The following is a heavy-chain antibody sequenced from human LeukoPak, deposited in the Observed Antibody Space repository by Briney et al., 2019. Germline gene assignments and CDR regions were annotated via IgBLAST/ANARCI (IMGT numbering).Heavy chain of an antibody. D-gene: IGHD2-2*01. Sequence: GGSLRLSCAASGFTFSSYWMSWVRQAPGKGLEWVANIKQDGSEKYYVDSVKGRFTISRDNAKNSLYLQMNSLRAEDTAVYYCARDLNAVVPAAICYWGQGTLVTVSS. CDR3: ARDLNAVVPAAICY. CDR2: IKQDGSEK. J-gene: IGHJ4*02. CDR1: GFTFSSYW. V-gene: IGHV3-7*01.